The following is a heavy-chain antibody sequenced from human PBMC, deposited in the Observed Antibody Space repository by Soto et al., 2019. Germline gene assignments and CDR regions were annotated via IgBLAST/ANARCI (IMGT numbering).Heavy chain of an antibody. CDR1: GGTFSSYA. CDR3: ARVSQVSSGGSYYYYGMDV. Sequence: QVQLVQSGAEVKKPGSSVKVSCKASGGTFSSYAISWVRQAPGQGLEWMGGIIPIFGTANYAQKFQGRVTITADESTSTAYMVLSSLRSEDTAVYYCARVSQVSSGGSYYYYGMDVWGQGTTVTVSS. V-gene: IGHV1-69*01. CDR2: IIPIFGTA. D-gene: IGHD1-26*01. J-gene: IGHJ6*02.